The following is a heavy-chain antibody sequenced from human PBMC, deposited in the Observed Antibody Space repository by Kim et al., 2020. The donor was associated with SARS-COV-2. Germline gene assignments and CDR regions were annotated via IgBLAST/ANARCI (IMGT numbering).Heavy chain of an antibody. CDR1: GFTFDDYA. J-gene: IGHJ4*02. CDR2: ISWNSGSI. D-gene: IGHD3-22*01. V-gene: IGHV3-9*01. Sequence: GGSLRLSCAASGFTFDDYAMHWVRQAPGKGLEWVSGISWNSGSIGYADSVKGRFTISRDNAKNSLYLQMNSLRAEDTALYYCAKAYYYDSSGYCDYWGQGTLVTVSS. CDR3: AKAYYYDSSGYCDY.